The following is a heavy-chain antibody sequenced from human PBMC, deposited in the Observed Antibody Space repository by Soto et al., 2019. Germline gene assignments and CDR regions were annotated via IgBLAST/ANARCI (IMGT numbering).Heavy chain of an antibody. V-gene: IGHV3-33*01. CDR1: GFTFSSYG. Sequence: QVQLVESGGGVVQPGRSLRLSCAASGFTFSSYGMHWVRQAPGKGLEWVAVIWYDGSNKYYADSVKGRFTISRDNSKNTLYLQTNSLRAEDTAVYYCARDGDTAMVQNNFDYWGQGTLVTVSS. CDR2: IWYDGSNK. CDR3: ARDGDTAMVQNNFDY. J-gene: IGHJ4*02. D-gene: IGHD5-18*01.